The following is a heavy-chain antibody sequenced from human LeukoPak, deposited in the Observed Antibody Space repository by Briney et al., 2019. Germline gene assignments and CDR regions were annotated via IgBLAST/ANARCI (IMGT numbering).Heavy chain of an antibody. J-gene: IGHJ4*02. CDR2: IYYRGST. V-gene: IGHV4-61*08. CDR1: GGSINSGDYY. CDR3: ARLSGYSSGHYYSDY. D-gene: IGHD3-22*01. Sequence: SETLSLTCTVSGGSINSGDYYWSWIRQPPGKGLEWIGYIYYRGSTNYNPSLKSRDTISVDTSKNQFSLKLSSVTAADTAVYYCARLSGYSSGHYYSDYWGQGTLVTVSS.